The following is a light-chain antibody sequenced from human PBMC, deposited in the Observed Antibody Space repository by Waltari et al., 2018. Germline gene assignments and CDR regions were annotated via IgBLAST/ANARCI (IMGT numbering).Light chain of an antibody. V-gene: IGLV2-14*03. CDR3: ASYAGRSTLL. Sequence: QPALTQPVSLSGSPGQSITISCTGTGGDVGGYNYVTWYQQHPGNAPKLIIYDVTKRPSGVSKRFTGSKSGNTASLTISGLQAEDEADYHCASYAGRSTLLFGGGTKLTVL. CDR2: DVT. J-gene: IGLJ3*02. CDR1: GGDVGGYNY.